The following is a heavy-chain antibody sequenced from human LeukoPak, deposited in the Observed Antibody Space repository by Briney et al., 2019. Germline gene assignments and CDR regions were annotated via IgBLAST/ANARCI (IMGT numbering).Heavy chain of an antibody. D-gene: IGHD6-13*01. Sequence: PSQTLSLTCTVSGGSISSGSYYWSWIQQPAGKGLEWIGRIYTSGSTNYNPSLKSRVTISVDTSKNQFSLKLSSVTAADTAVYYCATGYSSSWYPYGMDVWGQGTTVTVSS. CDR1: GGSISSGSYY. CDR3: ATGYSSSWYPYGMDV. CDR2: IYTSGST. J-gene: IGHJ6*02. V-gene: IGHV4-61*02.